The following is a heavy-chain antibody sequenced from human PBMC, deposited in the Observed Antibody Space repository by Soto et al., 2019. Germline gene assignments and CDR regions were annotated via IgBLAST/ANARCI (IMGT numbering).Heavy chain of an antibody. Sequence: QITLKESGPTLVKPTQTLTLTCAFSGFSLNTRGVGVGWIRQPPGKALEWLALIYWDNDKRYSPSLKSRLTITKDTTTNHVVLMMTDMDHVDTATYYCAHNNYYGSGSVYWGQGTLVTVSS. CDR2: IYWDNDK. CDR1: GFSLNTRGVG. J-gene: IGHJ4*02. D-gene: IGHD3-10*01. V-gene: IGHV2-5*02. CDR3: AHNNYYGSGSVY.